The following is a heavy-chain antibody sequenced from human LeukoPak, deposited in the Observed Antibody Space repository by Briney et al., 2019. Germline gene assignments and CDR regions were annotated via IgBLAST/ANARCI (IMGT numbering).Heavy chain of an antibody. J-gene: IGHJ6*02. V-gene: IGHV1-46*01. CDR2: INPSGGST. CDR1: GYTFTSYY. Sequence: GASVKVSCKASGYTFTSYYMHWVRQAPGQGLEWMGIINPSGGSTSYAQKFQGRVTMTRDTSTSTVYMELSSLRSEDTAVYYCARDRIVGATNYYYYGMDVWGQGTTVTVSS. CDR3: ARDRIVGATNYYYYGMDV. D-gene: IGHD1-26*01.